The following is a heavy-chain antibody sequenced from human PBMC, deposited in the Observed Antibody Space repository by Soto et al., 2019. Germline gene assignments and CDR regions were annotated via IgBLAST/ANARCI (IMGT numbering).Heavy chain of an antibody. D-gene: IGHD1-26*01. CDR1: GFTFTSSA. CDR2: IVVGSGNT. J-gene: IGHJ4*02. CDR3: AADGGSGSYVFDY. V-gene: IGHV1-58*01. Sequence: SVKVSCKASGFTFTSSAVQWVRQARGQRLEWIGWIVVGSGNTNYAQKFQERVTITRDMSTSTAYMELSSLRSEDTAVYYCAADGGSGSYVFDYWGQGTLVTVSS.